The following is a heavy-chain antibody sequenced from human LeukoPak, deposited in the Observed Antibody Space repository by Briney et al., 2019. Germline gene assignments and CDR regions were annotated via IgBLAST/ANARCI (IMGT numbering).Heavy chain of an antibody. D-gene: IGHD6-13*01. J-gene: IGHJ4*02. V-gene: IGHV1-8*01. CDR3: ARGPRESSSSDY. CDR2: MNPDNGNT. Sequence: ASVKISCKTSGYRFTNFDINWVRQAPGQGLEWMGSMNPDNGNTGYAQKFQGRVSMSGDTSISTAFMVLSSLRSDDTAVYFCARGPRESSSSDYWGQGTLVTVSS. CDR1: GYRFTNFD.